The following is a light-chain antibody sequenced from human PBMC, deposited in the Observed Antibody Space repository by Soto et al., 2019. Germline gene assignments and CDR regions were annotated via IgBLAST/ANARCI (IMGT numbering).Light chain of an antibody. CDR1: SSDVGGYYY. CDR3: SSCTTSDTLV. CDR2: EVS. V-gene: IGLV2-14*01. Sequence: QSALTQPRSVSGSPGQSVTISCSGTSSDVGGYYYVTWYQQHPGEVPKLIIYEVSSRPSGVSYRFSGSKSGNTAFLTISGLQAEDDSYYYCSSCTTSDTLVFGGGTKVTVL. J-gene: IGLJ2*01.